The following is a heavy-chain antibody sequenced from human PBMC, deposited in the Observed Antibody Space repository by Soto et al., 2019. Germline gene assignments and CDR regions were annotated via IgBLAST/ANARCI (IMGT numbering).Heavy chain of an antibody. D-gene: IGHD3-10*01. J-gene: IGHJ3*02. CDR1: GFTFSSYA. Sequence: GGSLRLSCAASGFTFSSYAMSWVRQAPGKGLEWVSAISGSGGSTYYADSVKGRFTISRDNSKNTLYLQMNSLRAEDTAVYYCAKDGDPMVRGVMYGAFEIWGQGTMVTVSS. V-gene: IGHV3-23*01. CDR3: AKDGDPMVRGVMYGAFEI. CDR2: ISGSGGST.